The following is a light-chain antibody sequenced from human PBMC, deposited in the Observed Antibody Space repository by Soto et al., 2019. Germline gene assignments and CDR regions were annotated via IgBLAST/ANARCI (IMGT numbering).Light chain of an antibody. CDR3: QQYGSSPEWT. CDR2: GAS. CDR1: QSVSSTY. V-gene: IGKV3-20*01. J-gene: IGKJ1*01. Sequence: ESVLPQSPVTLSLSPGERATLSCRASQSVSSTYLAWYQQKPGQAPRLLIYGASSRATGIPDRFSGSGSGTDFTLTISRLEAEDFAVYYCQQYGSSPEWTFGQGTK.